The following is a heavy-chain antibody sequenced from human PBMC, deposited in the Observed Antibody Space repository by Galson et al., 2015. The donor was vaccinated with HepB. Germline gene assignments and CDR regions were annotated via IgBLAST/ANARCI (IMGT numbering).Heavy chain of an antibody. J-gene: IGHJ4*02. CDR2: ISSDENKE. CDR3: AKMGRQIVGEDDY. V-gene: IGHV3-30*18. CDR1: GFSFSSYG. D-gene: IGHD2-21*01. Sequence: SLRLSCAASGFSFSSYGMHWVRQAPGKGLEWVAFISSDENKEYYADSVKGRFTISRDNSKNTLFVQMNSLRAEDTAVYYCAKMGRQIVGEDDYWGQGTLVTVSS.